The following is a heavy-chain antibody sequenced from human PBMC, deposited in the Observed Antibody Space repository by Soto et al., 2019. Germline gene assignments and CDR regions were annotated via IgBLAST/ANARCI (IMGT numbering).Heavy chain of an antibody. D-gene: IGHD2-2*01. Sequence: GGSLRLSCAASGFTFSNYAMSWVRQAPGKGLEWVSTISYSVGSTYYADSVKGRFSISRDNSKNTLYLQMTSLRADDSGIYYCVRDDGASPYDYWGPGTLVTVSS. CDR2: ISYSVGST. CDR1: GFTFSNYA. V-gene: IGHV3-23*01. CDR3: VRDDGASPYDY. J-gene: IGHJ4*02.